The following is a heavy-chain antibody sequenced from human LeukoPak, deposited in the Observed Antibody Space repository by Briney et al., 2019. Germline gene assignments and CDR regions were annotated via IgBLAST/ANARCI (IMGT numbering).Heavy chain of an antibody. Sequence: GASVKVSCKASGYTFTSYDINWVRQATGQGLEWMGWMNPNSGNTGYAQKFQGRVTITRNTSISTAYTELSSLRSEDTAVYYCARVPPVEYGDYVGRAFGIWGQGTMVTVSS. CDR2: MNPNSGNT. CDR3: ARVPPVEYGDYVGRAFGI. J-gene: IGHJ3*02. D-gene: IGHD4-17*01. CDR1: GYTFTSYD. V-gene: IGHV1-8*03.